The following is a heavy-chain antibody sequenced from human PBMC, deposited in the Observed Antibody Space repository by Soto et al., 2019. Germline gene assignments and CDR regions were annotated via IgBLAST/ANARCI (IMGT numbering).Heavy chain of an antibody. CDR2: IYYSGTT. Sequence: SETLSLTCTVSGGSIITTSYYWGWIRQPPGKRLEWLGSIYYSGTTYYNPSLKSRVTISVDTSKNHFSLKVRSVTAADTAVYYCASHDYGFNWFDPWGRGTLVTVSS. CDR1: GGSIITTSYY. CDR3: ASHDYGFNWFDP. V-gene: IGHV4-39*02. J-gene: IGHJ5*02. D-gene: IGHD4-17*01.